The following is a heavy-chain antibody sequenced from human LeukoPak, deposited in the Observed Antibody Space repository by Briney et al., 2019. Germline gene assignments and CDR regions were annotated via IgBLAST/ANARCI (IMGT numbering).Heavy chain of an antibody. D-gene: IGHD3-22*01. J-gene: IGHJ4*02. CDR2: ISYSGSVQ. CDR1: GSTFNNFG. V-gene: IGHV3-30*03. Sequence: GGSLRLSCAASGSTFNNFGMHWVRQAPGKGLEWVSVISYSGSVQFYADSVKGRFTISRDDSKNTVHMQMNRLRVEDTAVYYCARSPRDSRDWTGTLDYWGQGALVTVSS. CDR3: ARSPRDSRDWTGTLDY.